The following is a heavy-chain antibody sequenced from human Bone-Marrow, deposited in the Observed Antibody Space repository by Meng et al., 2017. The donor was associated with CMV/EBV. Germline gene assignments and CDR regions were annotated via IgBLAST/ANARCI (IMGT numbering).Heavy chain of an antibody. CDR2: IPYDGSNK. Sequence: GESLKISWSASGFTFSSYAMHWVRQAPGKGLEWVAVIPYDGSNKYYADSVKGRFTISRDNSKNTLYLQMNSLRAEDTAVYYCHRGYYYHRRAFDIWGQGTMVTVSS. V-gene: IGHV3-30*04. CDR1: GFTFSSYA. D-gene: IGHD3-22*01. J-gene: IGHJ3*02. CDR3: HRGYYYHRRAFDI.